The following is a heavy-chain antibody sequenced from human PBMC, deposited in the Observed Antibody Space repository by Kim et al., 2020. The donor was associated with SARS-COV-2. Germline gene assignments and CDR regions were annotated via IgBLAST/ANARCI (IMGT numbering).Heavy chain of an antibody. V-gene: IGHV4-34*01. CDR1: GGSFSGYY. CDR3: ARALRYFDWLYWFDP. CDR2: INHSGST. D-gene: IGHD3-9*01. J-gene: IGHJ5*02. Sequence: SETLSLTCAVYGGSFSGYYWSWIRQPPGKGLEWIGEINHSGSTNYNPSLKSRVTISVDTSKNQFSLKLSSVTAADTAVYYCARALRYFDWLYWFDPWGQGTLVTVSS.